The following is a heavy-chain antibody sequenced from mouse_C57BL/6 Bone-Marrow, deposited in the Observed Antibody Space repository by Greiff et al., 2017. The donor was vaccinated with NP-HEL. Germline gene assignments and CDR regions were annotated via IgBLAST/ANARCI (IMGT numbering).Heavy chain of an antibody. D-gene: IGHD2-4*01. CDR1: GYTFTSYG. J-gene: IGHJ3*01. CDR2: IYPRSGNT. CDR3: ARYDYDAWFAY. Sequence: VQLQESGAELARPGASVKLSCKASGYTFTSYGISWVKQRTGQGLEWIGEIYPRSGNTYYNEKFKGKATLTADESSSTAYMELRSLTSEDSAVYFCARYDYDAWFAYWGQGTLVTVSA. V-gene: IGHV1-81*01.